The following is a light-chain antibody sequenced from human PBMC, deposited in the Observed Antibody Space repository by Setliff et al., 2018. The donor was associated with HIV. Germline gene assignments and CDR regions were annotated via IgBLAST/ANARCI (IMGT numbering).Light chain of an antibody. V-gene: IGLV2-14*01. CDR1: SSDVGGYNY. Sequence: QSALTQPASVSGSPGQSITISCSGTSSDVGGYNYASWYQQHPGKAPKLIIYEVNNRPSGVSNRFSGSKSGNTASLTISGLQAEDEADYYCSSYTSSRTPHVFGTGTKVTVL. CDR2: EVN. J-gene: IGLJ1*01. CDR3: SSYTSSRTPHV.